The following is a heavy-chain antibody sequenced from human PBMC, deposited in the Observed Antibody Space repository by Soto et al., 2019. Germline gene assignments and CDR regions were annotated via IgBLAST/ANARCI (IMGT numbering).Heavy chain of an antibody. D-gene: IGHD3-9*01. CDR2: IRSKAYGGTT. CDR3: TRDRNYDILTGYYYFDY. J-gene: IGHJ4*02. CDR1: GFTFGDYA. Sequence: GGSLRLSCTASGFTFGDYAMSWFRQAPGKGLEWVGFIRSKAYGGTTEYAASVKGRFTISRDDSKSIAYLQMNSLKTEDTAVYYCTRDRNYDILTGYYYFDYWGQGTLVTVSS. V-gene: IGHV3-49*03.